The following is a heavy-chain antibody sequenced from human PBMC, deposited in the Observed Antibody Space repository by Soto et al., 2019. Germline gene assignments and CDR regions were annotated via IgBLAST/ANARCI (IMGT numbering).Heavy chain of an antibody. J-gene: IGHJ4*02. Sequence: ASVKVSCKASGYTFTSYDINWVRQATGQGLEWMGWMNPNSGNTGYAQKFQGRVTMTRNTSISTAYMELSSLRSEDTAVYYCARDLGYCSSTSCYEGLVDYWGQGTLVTVSS. D-gene: IGHD2-2*01. CDR2: MNPNSGNT. V-gene: IGHV1-8*01. CDR3: ARDLGYCSSTSCYEGLVDY. CDR1: GYTFTSYD.